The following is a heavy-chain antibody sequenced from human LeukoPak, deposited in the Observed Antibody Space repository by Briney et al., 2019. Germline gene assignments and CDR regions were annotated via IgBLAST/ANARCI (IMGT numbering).Heavy chain of an antibody. J-gene: IGHJ4*02. D-gene: IGHD3-22*01. CDR1: GFTFSSYS. CDR3: AKFPKGAMIVVWKD. CDR2: ISGSGGST. Sequence: GGSLRLSCAASGFTFSSYSMNWVRQAPGKGLEWVSAISGSGGSTYYADSVKGRFTISRDNSKNTLYLQMNSLRAEDTAVYYCAKFPKGAMIVVWKDWGQGTLVTVSS. V-gene: IGHV3-23*01.